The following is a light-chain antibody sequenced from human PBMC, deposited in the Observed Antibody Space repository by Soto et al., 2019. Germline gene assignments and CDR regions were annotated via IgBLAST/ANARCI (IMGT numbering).Light chain of an antibody. CDR3: SSYTGSTTLGV. J-gene: IGLJ1*01. Sequence: QSALTQPASVSGSPGQSSTISCTGTSSDVGGYNYVSWYQQHPGKAPKLMIYDVTNRPSGVSNRFSGSKSGNTASLTISGLQAEDEADYYCSSYTGSTTLGVFGTGTKVTVL. V-gene: IGLV2-14*01. CDR1: SSDVGGYNY. CDR2: DVT.